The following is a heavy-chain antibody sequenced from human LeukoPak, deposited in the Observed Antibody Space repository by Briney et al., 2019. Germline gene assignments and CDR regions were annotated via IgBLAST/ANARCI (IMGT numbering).Heavy chain of an antibody. Sequence: GGSLRLSCAASGFTFSSYGMSWVRQAPGKGLEWVAVISYDGSTNYYADSVKGRFTISRDNSKNTLYLQMNSLRAEDTAVYYCARVSGGVKATYYYGMDVWGQGTTVTVSS. CDR2: ISYDGSTN. J-gene: IGHJ6*02. D-gene: IGHD1-14*01. V-gene: IGHV3-30*03. CDR3: ARVSGGVKATYYYGMDV. CDR1: GFTFSSYG.